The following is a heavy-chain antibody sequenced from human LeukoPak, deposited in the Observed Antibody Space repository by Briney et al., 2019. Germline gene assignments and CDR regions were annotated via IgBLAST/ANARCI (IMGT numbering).Heavy chain of an antibody. CDR1: GFTFSSYW. D-gene: IGHD2-2*02. CDR3: ARDAFVVVPAAIPYYFDY. CDR2: IKQDRSEK. Sequence: GGSLRLSCAASGFTFSSYWMSWVRQAPGKGLEWVANIKQDRSEKYYVDSVKGRFTISRDNAKNSLYLQMNSLRAEDTAVYYCARDAFVVVPAAIPYYFDYWGQGTLVTVSS. J-gene: IGHJ4*02. V-gene: IGHV3-7*01.